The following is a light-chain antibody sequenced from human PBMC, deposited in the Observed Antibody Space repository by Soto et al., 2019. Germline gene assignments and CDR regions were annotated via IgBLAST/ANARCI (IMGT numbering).Light chain of an antibody. CDR3: LQHNSYPRT. J-gene: IGKJ1*01. V-gene: IGKV1-17*01. CDR1: QAINTY. Sequence: DIQLTQSPSFLSASVGDRVTITCRASQAINTYLAWYQQKPGKAPKRLIYTASSLQSGVPSRFSGSGSGTEFTLTISSLQPEDFATYYCLQHNSYPRTFGQGTKVDIK. CDR2: TAS.